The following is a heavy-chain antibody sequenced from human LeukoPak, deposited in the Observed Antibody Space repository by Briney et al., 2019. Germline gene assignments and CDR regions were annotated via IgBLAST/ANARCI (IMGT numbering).Heavy chain of an antibody. CDR2: IYYSGST. J-gene: IGHJ3*02. CDR3: ARSGITIFGVVIIPAYDI. Sequence: SETLSLTCTVSGGSISSYYWSWVRQPPGKGLEWIGYIYYSGSTNYNPSLTSRVTISVDTSKNQISLMLASVTAADTAVYYCARSGITIFGVVIIPAYDIWGQGTMVTVSS. V-gene: IGHV4-59*08. D-gene: IGHD3-3*01. CDR1: GGSISSYY.